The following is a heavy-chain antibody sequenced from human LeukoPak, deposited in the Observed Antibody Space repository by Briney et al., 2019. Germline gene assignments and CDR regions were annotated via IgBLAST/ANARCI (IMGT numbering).Heavy chain of an antibody. J-gene: IGHJ5*02. V-gene: IGHV1-3*01. D-gene: IGHD3-10*01. CDR2: INAGNGNT. CDR3: ARDNGIITMVRGVIGWFDP. Sequence: ASVKVSCKASGYTFTSYAMHWVRQAPGQRLEWMGWINAGNGNTKYSQKFQGRVTITRDTSASTAYMELSGLRSEDTAVYYCARDNGIITMVRGVIGWFDPWGQGTLVTVSS. CDR1: GYTFTSYA.